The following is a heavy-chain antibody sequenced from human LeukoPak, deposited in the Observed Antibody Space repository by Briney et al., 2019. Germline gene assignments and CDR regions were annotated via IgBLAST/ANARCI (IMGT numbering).Heavy chain of an antibody. J-gene: IGHJ4*02. CDR1: GYSLSDYS. CDR3: AQSGYSSGWYVDY. V-gene: IGHV1-24*01. D-gene: IGHD6-19*01. CDR2: FDPEDGET. Sequence: GASVKVSCKASGYSLSDYSIQWVRQAPGQGLEWMGGFDPEDGETIYAQKFQGRVTMTEDTSTDTAYMELSSLRSEDTAVYYCAQSGYSSGWYVDYWGQGTLVTVSS.